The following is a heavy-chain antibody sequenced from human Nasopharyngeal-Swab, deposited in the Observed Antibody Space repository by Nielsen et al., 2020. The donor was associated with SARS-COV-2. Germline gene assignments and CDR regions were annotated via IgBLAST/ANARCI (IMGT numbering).Heavy chain of an antibody. CDR1: GSSISSYY. CDR3: AREDARFDP. Sequence: GSLRLSCTVSGSSISSYYWSWIRQPPGKGLEWIGYISHVGTTFYNPSFKSRATISVDTSKNQFSLKLSSLTAADTAVYYCAREDARFDPWGQGTLVTVSS. V-gene: IGHV4-59*01. J-gene: IGHJ5*02. CDR2: ISHVGTT.